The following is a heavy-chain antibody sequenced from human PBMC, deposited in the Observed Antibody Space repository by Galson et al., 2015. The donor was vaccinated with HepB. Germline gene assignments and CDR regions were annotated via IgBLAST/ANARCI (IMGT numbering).Heavy chain of an antibody. CDR2: IRYNRTNK. Sequence: SLRLSCAASTFIFNTYSMNWVRQAPGKGLEWVAFIRYNRTNKYYAESVKGRFTISRDNSKNSLYLEMNSLRAEDTAVYYCACLLQQVLYGLDYWGQGTPVTVSS. D-gene: IGHD2-8*01. CDR3: ACLLQQVLYGLDY. CDR1: TFIFNTYS. J-gene: IGHJ4*02. V-gene: IGHV3-48*04.